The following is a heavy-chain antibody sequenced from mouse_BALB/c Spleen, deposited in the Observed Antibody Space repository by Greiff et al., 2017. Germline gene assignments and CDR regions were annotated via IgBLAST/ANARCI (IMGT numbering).Heavy chain of an antibody. CDR2: IWSGGST. V-gene: IGHV2-2*02. D-gene: IGHD2-10*02. Sequence: VQVVESGPGLVQPSQSLSITCTVSGFSLTSYGVHWVRQSPGKGLEWLGVIWSGGSTDYNAAFISRLSISKDNSKSQVFFKMNSLQANDTAIYYCARKVWSYAMDYWGQGTSVTVSS. J-gene: IGHJ4*01. CDR3: ARKVWSYAMDY. CDR1: GFSLTSYG.